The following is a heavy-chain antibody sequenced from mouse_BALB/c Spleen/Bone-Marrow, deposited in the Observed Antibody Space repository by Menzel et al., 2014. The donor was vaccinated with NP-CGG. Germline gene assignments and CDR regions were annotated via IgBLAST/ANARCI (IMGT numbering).Heavy chain of an antibody. CDR2: IYPGDGDT. Sequence: QVQLQQYEAELVRPGSSVKISCKASGYAFSVYWMNWVKQRPGQGLEWIGQIYPGDGDTNYNGKFKGRATLTADKSSNTAYMQLSSLTSEDSAVYFCARGGISVDYWGQGTTLTVSS. CDR3: ARGGISVDY. CDR1: GYAFSVYW. J-gene: IGHJ2*01. V-gene: IGHV1-80*01.